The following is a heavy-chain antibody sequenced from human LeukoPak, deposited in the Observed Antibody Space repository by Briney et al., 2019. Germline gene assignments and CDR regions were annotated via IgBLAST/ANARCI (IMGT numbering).Heavy chain of an antibody. D-gene: IGHD6-13*01. J-gene: IGHJ5*02. CDR2: ISRGGSFI. V-gene: IGHV3-11*01. CDR3: ARDSSIQQLGVVNRWVNWIDP. Sequence: GGSRRLSCAASGFTFSGYYMSWIRQAPGKGLEWVSYISRGGSFISYTDSVKGRFTISRDNAKNSLYLQMNSLRADDTAVYYCARDSSIQQLGVVNRWVNWIDPWGQGTLVTVSS. CDR1: GFTFSGYY.